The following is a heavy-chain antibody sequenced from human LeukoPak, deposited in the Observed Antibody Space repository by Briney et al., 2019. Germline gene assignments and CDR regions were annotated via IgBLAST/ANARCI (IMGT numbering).Heavy chain of an antibody. CDR2: IYYTGST. J-gene: IGHJ4*02. V-gene: IGHV4-39*01. CDR1: GDSVSDTMYN. CDR3: AIMSKGQFFDYVFVF. D-gene: IGHD3/OR15-3a*01. Sequence: SETLSLTCTASGDSVSDTMYNWGWIRQPPGQGLQWIGNIYYTGSTYYNPSLRSRVTMSVDTSKNQFSLKMSSVTDADTAFYYCAIMSKGQFFDYVFVFWGEGTLLTVSS.